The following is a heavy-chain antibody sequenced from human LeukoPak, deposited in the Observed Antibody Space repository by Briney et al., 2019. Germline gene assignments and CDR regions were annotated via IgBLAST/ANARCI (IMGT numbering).Heavy chain of an antibody. CDR3: ARAIPRYLITTGLFSENWFDP. Sequence: SETLPLTCTVSGGSISSYYWSWIRQPPGKGLEWIGYIYYSGSTNYNPSLKSRVTISVDTSKNQFSLKLSSVTAADTAVYYCARAIPRYLITTGLFSENWFDPWGQGTLVTVSS. D-gene: IGHD3-22*01. CDR2: IYYSGST. V-gene: IGHV4-59*08. CDR1: GGSISSYY. J-gene: IGHJ5*02.